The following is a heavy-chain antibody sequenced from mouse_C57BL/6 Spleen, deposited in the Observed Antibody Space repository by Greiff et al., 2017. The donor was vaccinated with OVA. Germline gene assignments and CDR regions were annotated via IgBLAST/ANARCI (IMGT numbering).Heavy chain of an antibody. V-gene: IGHV1-62-2*01. Sequence: QVQLQQSGAELVKPGASVKLSCKASGYTFTEYTIHWVKQRSGQGLEWIGWFYPGSGSIKYNEKFKDKATLTADKSSSTVYMELSSLTSEDSAVYFCARHEERYYGSSFYYAMDYGGQGTSVTVSS. CDR3: ARHEERYYGSSFYYAMDY. J-gene: IGHJ4*01. CDR2: FYPGSGSI. CDR1: GYTFTEYT. D-gene: IGHD1-1*01.